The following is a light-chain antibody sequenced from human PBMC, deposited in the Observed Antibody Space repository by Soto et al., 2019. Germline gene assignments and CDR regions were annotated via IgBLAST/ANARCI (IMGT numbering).Light chain of an antibody. CDR1: QDISNY. Sequence: DIQMTQSPSSLSASVGDRVTITCQASQDISNYLNWYQQKPGKAPKLLIYDASNLETGVPSRFSGSCARTDFPFTSSSLQPEDIASYYCQQYDNPPTFGQGTKLEIK. J-gene: IGKJ2*01. CDR3: QQYDNPPT. V-gene: IGKV1-33*01. CDR2: DAS.